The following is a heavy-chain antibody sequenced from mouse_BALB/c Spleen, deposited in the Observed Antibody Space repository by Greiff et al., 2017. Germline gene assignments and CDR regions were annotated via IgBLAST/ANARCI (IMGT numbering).Heavy chain of an antibody. CDR1: GFSLTSYG. V-gene: IGHV2-9*02. J-gene: IGHJ2*01. Sequence: QGQLKESGPGLVAPSQILSITCPVSGFSLTSYGVHWVRQPPGKGLEWLGVIWAGGSTNYNTALVSRLSISKDNSKSQVFLKMTSLQTDDTAMYYCARDRWDYWGQGTTLTVSS. CDR3: ARDRWDY. CDR2: IWAGGST.